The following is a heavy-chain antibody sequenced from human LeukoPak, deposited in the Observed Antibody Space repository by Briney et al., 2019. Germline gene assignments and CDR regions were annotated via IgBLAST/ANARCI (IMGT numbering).Heavy chain of an antibody. D-gene: IGHD3-10*01. J-gene: IGHJ3*02. V-gene: IGHV3-74*01. Sequence: GGSLRLSCAASGFTFSSYWMHWVRQASGKGLVWVPRINGDGSSTTYAGSVKGRFTISRDNAKNTLYLQMNSLRAEDTAVYYCARELRFGELAFDIWGQGTLVTVSS. CDR3: ARELRFGELAFDI. CDR2: INGDGSST. CDR1: GFTFSSYW.